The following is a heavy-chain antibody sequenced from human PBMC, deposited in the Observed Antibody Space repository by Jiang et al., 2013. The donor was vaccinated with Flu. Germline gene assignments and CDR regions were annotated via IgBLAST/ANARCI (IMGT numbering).Heavy chain of an antibody. Sequence: ISSSSYYWGWIRQPPGKGLEWIGSIYYSGSTYYNPSLKSRVTISVDTSKNQFSLKLSSVTAADTAVYYCARHLSDSSGTNWFDPWGQGTLVTVSS. V-gene: IGHV4-39*01. CDR2: IYYSGST. D-gene: IGHD3-22*01. CDR1: ISSSSYY. CDR3: ARHLSDSSGTNWFDP. J-gene: IGHJ5*02.